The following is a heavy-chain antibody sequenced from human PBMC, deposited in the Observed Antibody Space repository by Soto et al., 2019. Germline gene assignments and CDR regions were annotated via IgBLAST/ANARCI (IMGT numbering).Heavy chain of an antibody. J-gene: IGHJ5*02. D-gene: IGHD6-19*01. CDR1: GGSISSSSYY. V-gene: IGHV4-39*01. Sequence: QLQLQESGPGLVKPSETLSLTCTVSGGSISSSSYYWGWIRQPPGKGLEWIGSIYYSGSTYYNPSLKSRVTISVDTSKNQFSLKLSSVTAADTAVYYCASSPGIAVACRVCWFDPWGQGTLVTVSS. CDR3: ASSPGIAVACRVCWFDP. CDR2: IYYSGST.